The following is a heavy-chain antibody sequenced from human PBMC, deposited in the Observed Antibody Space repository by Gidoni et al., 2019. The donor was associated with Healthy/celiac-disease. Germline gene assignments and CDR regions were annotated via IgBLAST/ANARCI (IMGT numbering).Heavy chain of an antibody. CDR2: ST. CDR3: ARREYYGSGATGAFDI. V-gene: IGHV4-39*01. J-gene: IGHJ3*02. D-gene: IGHD3-10*01. Sequence: STYYNPSLKSRVTISVDTSKNQFSLKLSSVTAADTAVYYCARREYYGSGATGAFDIWGQGTMVTVSS.